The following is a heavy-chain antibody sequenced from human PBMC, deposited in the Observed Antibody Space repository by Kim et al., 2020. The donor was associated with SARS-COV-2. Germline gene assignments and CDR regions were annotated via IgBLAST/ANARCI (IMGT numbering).Heavy chain of an antibody. J-gene: IGHJ4*02. CDR3: TKYSGRNPFDY. Sequence: TNYAQKFQGRVPMTRDTSTSTVYMELSSLRSEDTAVYYCTKYSGRNPFDYWGQGTLVTVSS. CDR2: T. V-gene: IGHV1-46*01. D-gene: IGHD1-26*01.